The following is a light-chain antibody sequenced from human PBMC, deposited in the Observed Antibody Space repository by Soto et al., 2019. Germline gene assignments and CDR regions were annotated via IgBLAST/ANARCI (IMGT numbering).Light chain of an antibody. CDR2: VAS. J-gene: IGKJ1*01. CDR3: HQTYANPWT. V-gene: IGKV1-39*01. CDR1: QSIGVF. Sequence: DIQMTQSPPSLSASVGDRVTITCRASQSIGVFLNWYQVRPGRAPKLLIHVASSLQTGAPSRFSGSGSGTDFTLTISSLQPEDIATYYCHQTYANPWTFGQGTKVEIK.